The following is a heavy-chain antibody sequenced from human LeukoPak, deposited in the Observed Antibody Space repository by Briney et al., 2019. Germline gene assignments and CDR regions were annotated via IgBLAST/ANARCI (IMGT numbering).Heavy chain of an antibody. CDR2: INPNSGGT. J-gene: IGHJ4*02. CDR3: ARMPPAAINYFDY. V-gene: IGHV1-2*04. CDR1: GYTFTGYY. Sequence: ASVKVSCKASGYTFTGYYMHWVRQAPGQGLEWMGWINPNSGGTNYAQKFQGWVTMTRDTSISTAYMELSRLRSDDTAVYYCARMPPAAINYFDYWGQGTLVTVSS. D-gene: IGHD2-2*01.